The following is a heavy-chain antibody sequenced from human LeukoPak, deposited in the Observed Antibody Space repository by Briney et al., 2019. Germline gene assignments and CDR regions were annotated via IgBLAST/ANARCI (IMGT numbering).Heavy chain of an antibody. V-gene: IGHV4-4*02. D-gene: IGHD5-12*01. J-gene: IGHJ4*02. CDR1: GGSISSSNW. CDR2: INHSGST. Sequence: SETLSLTCAVSGGSISSSNWWSWVRQPPGKGLEWIGEINHSGSTNHNPSLKSRVTISVDTSKNQFSLKLSSVTAADTAVYYCVRGPRGYSGYGLLRFDYWGQGTLVSVSS. CDR3: VRGPRGYSGYGLLRFDY.